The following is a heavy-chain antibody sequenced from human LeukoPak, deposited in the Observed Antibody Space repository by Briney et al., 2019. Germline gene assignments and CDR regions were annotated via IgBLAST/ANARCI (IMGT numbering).Heavy chain of an antibody. Sequence: ASETLSLTCAVYGGSFSGYYWSWIRQPPGKGLEWIGEINHSGSTNYNPSLKSRVTISVDTSKNQFSLKLSSVTAADTAVYYCARGSMDSSSWYSYYYGMDVWGQGTTVTVSS. CDR3: ARGSMDSSSWYSYYYGMDV. CDR1: GGSFSGYY. V-gene: IGHV4-34*01. CDR2: INHSGST. D-gene: IGHD6-13*01. J-gene: IGHJ6*02.